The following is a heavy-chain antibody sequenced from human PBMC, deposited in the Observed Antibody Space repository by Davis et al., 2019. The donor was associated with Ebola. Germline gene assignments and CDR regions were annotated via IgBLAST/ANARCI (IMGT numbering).Heavy chain of an antibody. V-gene: IGHV3-72*01. CDR2: TRNKASSYST. D-gene: IGHD5-12*01. Sequence: PGGSLRLSCAASGFTFSSYAMTWVRQAPGKGLEWVARTRNKASSYSTEYAASVKGRFTISRDDSKNSLSLQMNSLKTEDTAVYYCARDSRTYEIDYWGQGTLVTVSS. J-gene: IGHJ4*02. CDR3: ARDSRTYEIDY. CDR1: GFTFSSYA.